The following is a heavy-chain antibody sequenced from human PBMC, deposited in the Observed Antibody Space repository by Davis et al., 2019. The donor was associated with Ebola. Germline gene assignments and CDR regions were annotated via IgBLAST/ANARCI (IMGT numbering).Heavy chain of an antibody. CDR3: ARRGLERVGDAFDI. CDR2: IDPSDSYT. V-gene: IGHV5-10-1*01. CDR1: GNSFTSHW. Sequence: PGGSLRLSCKDSGNSFTSHWIGWVRQMPGKGLEWMGRIDPSDSYTNYSPSFKGHVTMSVDKSTSTAYLQWTSLKASDTAMYYCARRGLERVGDAFDIWGQGTMVTVSS. D-gene: IGHD1-1*01. J-gene: IGHJ3*02.